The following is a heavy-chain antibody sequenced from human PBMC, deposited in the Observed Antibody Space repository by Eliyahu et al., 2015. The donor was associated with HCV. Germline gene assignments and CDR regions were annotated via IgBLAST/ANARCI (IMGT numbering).Heavy chain of an antibody. V-gene: IGHV3-33*01. J-gene: IGHJ3*02. D-gene: IGHD3-22*01. CDR3: ARDLYYYDSSGGAFDI. Sequence: QVQLVESGGGVVQPGRSXXLSXAASGXXXXSPGMHWVRPAPGKGLEWVALIWYDGSSEHHADSVKGRFTISRDNSKNTLYLRMNSLRAEDTAVYYCARDLYYYDSSGGAFDIWGQGTMVTVSS. CDR2: IWYDGSSE. CDR1: GXXXXSPG.